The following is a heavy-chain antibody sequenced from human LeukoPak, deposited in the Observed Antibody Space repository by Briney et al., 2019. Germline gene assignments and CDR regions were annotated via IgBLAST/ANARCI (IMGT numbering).Heavy chain of an antibody. Sequence: GGSLRLSCAASGFTFSSSAMSWVRQAPGRGLEWVSNISGSGSGGSTYYADSAKGRFTISRDNSKNTLYLQMNSLRVEDTAVYYCARCTTGRTFGSLREIKRSREIDYWGQGTLVTVSS. CDR1: GFTFSSSA. J-gene: IGHJ4*02. CDR3: ARCTTGRTFGSLREIKRSREIDY. V-gene: IGHV3-23*01. CDR2: ISGSGSGGST. D-gene: IGHD1-1*01.